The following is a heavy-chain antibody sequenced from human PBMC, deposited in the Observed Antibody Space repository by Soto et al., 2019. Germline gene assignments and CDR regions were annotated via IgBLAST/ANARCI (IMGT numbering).Heavy chain of an antibody. CDR3: AKAGGGYDPDFYYYGMDV. D-gene: IGHD5-12*01. V-gene: IGHV3-30*18. J-gene: IGHJ6*02. CDR1: GFTFSSYG. CDR2: ISYDGSNK. Sequence: QVQLVESGGGVVQPGRSLRLSCAASGFTFSSYGMHWVRQAPGKGLEWVAVISYDGSNKYYADSVKGRFTIYRDNSKNTLYLQMNSLRAEDTAVYYCAKAGGGYDPDFYYYGMDVWGQGTTVTVSS.